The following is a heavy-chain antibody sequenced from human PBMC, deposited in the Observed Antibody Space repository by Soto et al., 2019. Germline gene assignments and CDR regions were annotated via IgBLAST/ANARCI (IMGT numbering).Heavy chain of an antibody. CDR2: ITAGNGNT. CDR3: PRFCSSTSCYTCGTSY. J-gene: IGHJ4*02. Sequence: QVQLVQSGAEVKKPGASVKVSCKASGYTFTSYAMHWVRQAPGQRPEWMGWITAGNGNTKYSQKFQGRVTITRVTSARTAYMELSSLRAEDTAVYYCPRFCSSTSCYTCGTSYWGQGPLVTVSS. V-gene: IGHV1-3*01. CDR1: GYTFTSYA. D-gene: IGHD2-2*02.